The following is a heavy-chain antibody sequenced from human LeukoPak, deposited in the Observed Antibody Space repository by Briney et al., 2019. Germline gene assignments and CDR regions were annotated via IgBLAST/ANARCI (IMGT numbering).Heavy chain of an antibody. Sequence: SVKVSCRASGGTFSSYAISWVRQAPGQGLEWMGRIIPIFGTANYAQKFQGRVTITTDESTSTAYMELSSLRSEDTAVYYRARDAEGGYSYGYSLNYWGQGTLVTVSS. J-gene: IGHJ4*02. D-gene: IGHD5-18*01. CDR3: ARDAEGGYSYGYSLNY. V-gene: IGHV1-69*05. CDR2: IIPIFGTA. CDR1: GGTFSSYA.